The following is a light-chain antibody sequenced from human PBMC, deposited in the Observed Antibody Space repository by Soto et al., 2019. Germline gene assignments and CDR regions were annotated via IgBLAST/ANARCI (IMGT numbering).Light chain of an antibody. J-gene: IGKJ4*01. Sequence: DIQMTQSPSSLSASVGDRVTITCQASQDIAIYLNWYQQKPGKAPKLLISDASTLETGVRSRFSGSGSETDFTFTISGLQPEDIATYYCQQYDNVPLTFGGGTKVEIK. CDR3: QQYDNVPLT. V-gene: IGKV1-33*01. CDR2: DAS. CDR1: QDIAIY.